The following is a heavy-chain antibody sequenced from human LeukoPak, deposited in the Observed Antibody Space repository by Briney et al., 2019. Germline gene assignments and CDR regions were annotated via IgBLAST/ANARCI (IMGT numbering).Heavy chain of an antibody. J-gene: IGHJ4*02. Sequence: GGSLRLSCAASGFTFSAYAMNWVRQAPGRGLEWVSAIHDSSGRTYYVDSVRGRFTISRDNSQNTLYLQMNNLRVEDTALYYCAKDQGSYSSSWFSDRWGQGTLVTVSS. CDR3: AKDQGSYSSSWFSDR. V-gene: IGHV3-23*01. D-gene: IGHD6-13*01. CDR2: IHDSSGRT. CDR1: GFTFSAYA.